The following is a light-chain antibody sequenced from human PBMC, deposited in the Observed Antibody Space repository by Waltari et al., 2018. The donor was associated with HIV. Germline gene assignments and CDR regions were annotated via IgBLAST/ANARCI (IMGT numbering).Light chain of an antibody. V-gene: IGLV3-1*01. J-gene: IGLJ2*01. Sequence: SYELTQPPSVSVSPGQTASITCSGDKLGDQYACWYQQKPGQSPMLVIYQDSKRPSGIPERFSGSNSGNTATLTISGTQAMDEADYYCQAWDSSTLVVFGGGTKLTVL. CDR2: QDS. CDR3: QAWDSSTLVV. CDR1: KLGDQY.